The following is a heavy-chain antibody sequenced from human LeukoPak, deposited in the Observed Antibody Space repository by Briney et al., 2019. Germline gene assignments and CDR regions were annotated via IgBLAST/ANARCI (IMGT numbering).Heavy chain of an antibody. CDR2: IWYDGSNK. J-gene: IGHJ4*02. CDR3: ARGLGGNLSLYNFDY. V-gene: IGHV3-33*01. D-gene: IGHD4-23*01. Sequence: PGRSLRLSCSASGXAFSSYGMHWVRQAPGKGLEWVAPIWYDGSNKYYADSVKGRFTISRDNSKNTLYLQMTSLRAEDTAVYYCARGLGGNLSLYNFDYWGQGTLVTVSS. CDR1: GXAFSSYG.